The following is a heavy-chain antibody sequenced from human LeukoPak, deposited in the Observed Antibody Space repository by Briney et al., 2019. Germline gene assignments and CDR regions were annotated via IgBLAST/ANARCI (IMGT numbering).Heavy chain of an antibody. CDR3: ARPRRGSGSWYGMDV. J-gene: IGHJ6*04. D-gene: IGHD6-13*01. V-gene: IGHV4-34*01. Sequence: SETLSLTCAVYGGAFSGYYWTWIRQPPGQGLEWIGEINHRGSTNYNPSLKSRVTISVDTSKKQPSLKLTSVTAADTAVYYCARPRRGSGSWYGMDVWGRGTTVTVSS. CDR1: GGAFSGYY. CDR2: INHRGST.